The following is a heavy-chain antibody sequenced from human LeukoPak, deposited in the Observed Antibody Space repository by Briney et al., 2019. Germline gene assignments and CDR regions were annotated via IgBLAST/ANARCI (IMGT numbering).Heavy chain of an antibody. J-gene: IGHJ4*02. V-gene: IGHV4-39*07. Sequence: LSQTLSLTCTVSGGSISSGGYYWGWIRQPLGKGLEWIGSIYYSGSTYYNPSLKSRVTISVDTSKNQFSLKLSSVTAADTAVYYCATEYYYDSSDNYFDYWGQGTLVTVSS. CDR3: ATEYYYDSSDNYFDY. CDR1: GGSISSGGYY. D-gene: IGHD3-22*01. CDR2: IYYSGST.